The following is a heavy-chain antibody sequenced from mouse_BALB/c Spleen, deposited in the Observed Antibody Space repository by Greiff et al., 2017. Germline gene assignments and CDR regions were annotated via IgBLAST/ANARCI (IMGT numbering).Heavy chain of an antibody. CDR1: GFTFSSFG. J-gene: IGHJ3*01. Sequence: EVQLVESGGGLVQPGGSRKLSCAASGFTFSSFGMHWVRQAPEKGLEWVAYISSGSSTIYYADTVKGRFTISRDNPKNTLFLQMTSLRSEDTAMYNSVRDTPYRYAVGWCAYRGEGSLGTVS. CDR3: VRDTPYRYAVGWCAY. V-gene: IGHV5-17*02. D-gene: IGHD2-14*01. CDR2: ISSGSSTI.